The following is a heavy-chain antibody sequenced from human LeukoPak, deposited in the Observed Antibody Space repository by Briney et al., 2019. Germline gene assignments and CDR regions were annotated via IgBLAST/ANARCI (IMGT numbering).Heavy chain of an antibody. D-gene: IGHD3/OR15-3a*01. V-gene: IGHV1-46*01. CDR1: GYTFTMYY. Sequence: GASVTVSFKSSGYTFTMYYMHWVRQAPGQGLEWMGIINPSGGSTSYAQKFQGRVTMTRDTSTRIVYMELSSLRSEDTAVYYCARWGASGLALIYYYGMDVWGQGTTVTVSS. J-gene: IGHJ6*02. CDR3: ARWGASGLALIYYYGMDV. CDR2: INPSGGST.